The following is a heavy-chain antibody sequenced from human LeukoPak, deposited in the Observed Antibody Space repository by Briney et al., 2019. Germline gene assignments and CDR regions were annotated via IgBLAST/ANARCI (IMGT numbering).Heavy chain of an antibody. J-gene: IGHJ4*02. Sequence: GASVKVSCKASGYSFVGYGITWVRQAPGQGLEWMGWISAYNGNTNYAQKLQGRVTMTTDTSTSTAYMELRSLRSDDTAVYYCARDALYGEDPDYWGQGTLVTVSS. CDR1: GYSFVGYG. CDR2: ISAYNGNT. CDR3: ARDALYGEDPDY. D-gene: IGHD4-17*01. V-gene: IGHV1-18*01.